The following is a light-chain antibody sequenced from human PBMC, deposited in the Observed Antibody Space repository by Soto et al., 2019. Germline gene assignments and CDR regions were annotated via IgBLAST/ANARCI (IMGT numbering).Light chain of an antibody. J-gene: IGKJ1*01. CDR2: KAS. Sequence: DIQMTQSPSTLSASVGDRVTITCRASQSISSWLAWYQQKPGRAPKLLIYKASSLESGVPSRFSGSGSGTEFTLTISSLQPDDFATYYCQQYNSQWTIGQGTKVDI. V-gene: IGKV1-5*03. CDR1: QSISSW. CDR3: QQYNSQWT.